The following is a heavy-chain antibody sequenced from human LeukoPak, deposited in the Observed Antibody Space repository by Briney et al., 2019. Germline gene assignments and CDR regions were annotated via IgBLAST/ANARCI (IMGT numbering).Heavy chain of an antibody. CDR1: GFTFSSYW. CDR2: INSDGSSR. CDR3: ARVSSSGWRRFKGNDAFDI. J-gene: IGHJ3*02. V-gene: IGHV3-74*01. Sequence: GSLRLSCAASGFTFSSYWMHWVRQAPGKGLVWVSRINSDGSSRNYADSVKGRFTISRDNAKNTLYLQMHSLRAEDTAVYYCARVSSSGWRRFKGNDAFDIWGQGTLVTVSS. D-gene: IGHD6-19*01.